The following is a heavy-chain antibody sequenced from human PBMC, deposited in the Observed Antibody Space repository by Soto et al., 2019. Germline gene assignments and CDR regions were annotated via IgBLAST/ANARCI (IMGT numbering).Heavy chain of an antibody. D-gene: IGHD6-13*01. CDR2: ISSSGSYI. J-gene: IGHJ4*02. CDR3: ASGDVAAAGTLTDY. CDR1: GFTFSGYS. V-gene: IGHV3-21*01. Sequence: GGSLRLSCAASGFTFSGYSMNWVRQAPGKGLEWVSCISSSGSYIYYADSLKGRFIISRDNAKNSLYLQMNSLRAEDTAVYYCASGDVAAAGTLTDYWGQGTLVTVSS.